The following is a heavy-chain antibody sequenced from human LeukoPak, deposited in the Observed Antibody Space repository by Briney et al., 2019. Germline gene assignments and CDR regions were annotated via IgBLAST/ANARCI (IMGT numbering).Heavy chain of an antibody. Sequence: GGSLRLSCAASGFTFSNYGMHWVRQVPGKGLEWVAAIWFDGIKKYYADSVKGRLTISRDNSKNTLYLQVNRLRAEDTAVYYCARDLEDSSPFGAFDMWGQGTMVTVSS. CDR1: GFTFSNYG. CDR2: IWFDGIKK. J-gene: IGHJ3*02. V-gene: IGHV3-33*01. D-gene: IGHD3-22*01. CDR3: ARDLEDSSPFGAFDM.